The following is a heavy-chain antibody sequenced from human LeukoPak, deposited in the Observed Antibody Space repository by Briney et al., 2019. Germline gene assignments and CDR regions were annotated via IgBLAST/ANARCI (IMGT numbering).Heavy chain of an antibody. CDR2: ISDSGGAT. V-gene: IGHV3-23*01. Sequence: PGGSLRLSCAASGFTFNNYAMSWVRQAPGKGLEWVSGISDSGGATYYADSVKGRFTISRDNSKNTVDLQMNNLRVEDRAVYFCVRHDSYIPYWGQGTLVTVSS. CDR1: GFTFNNYA. CDR3: VRHDSYIPY. D-gene: IGHD5-18*01. J-gene: IGHJ4*02.